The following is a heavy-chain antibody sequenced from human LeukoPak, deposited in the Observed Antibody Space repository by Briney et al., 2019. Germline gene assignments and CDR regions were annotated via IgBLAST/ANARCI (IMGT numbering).Heavy chain of an antibody. Sequence: PGGSLRLSCATPGFNFSSYGMHWVRQAPAKGLESEELIRYDGSIKNYAASVKHRFPISRDNSKNTLYLQMNSLIAEDTAVYHCAKDRTDSSGLMYYLDYWGQGTRVTVSS. J-gene: IGHJ4*02. CDR3: AKDRTDSSGLMYYLDY. D-gene: IGHD3-22*01. CDR1: GFNFSSYG. V-gene: IGHV3-30*02. CDR2: IRYDGSIK.